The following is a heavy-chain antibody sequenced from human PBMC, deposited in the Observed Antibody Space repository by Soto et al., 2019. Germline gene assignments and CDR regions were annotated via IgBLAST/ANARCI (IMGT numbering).Heavy chain of an antibody. CDR1: GYTFTSYG. D-gene: IGHD4-17*01. Sequence: ALVKVSCKASGYTFTSYGISWVRQAPGQGLEWMGWISAYNGNTNYAQKLQGRVTMTTDTSTSTAYMELRSLRSDDTAVYYCASDFSGYGDFSGPPDYWGQGTLVTVSS. J-gene: IGHJ4*02. CDR3: ASDFSGYGDFSGPPDY. V-gene: IGHV1-18*01. CDR2: ISAYNGNT.